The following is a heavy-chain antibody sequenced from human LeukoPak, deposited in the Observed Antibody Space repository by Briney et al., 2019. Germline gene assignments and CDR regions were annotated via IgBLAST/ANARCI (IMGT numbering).Heavy chain of an antibody. D-gene: IGHD6-6*01. CDR2: ISWDGGST. V-gene: IGHV3-43*01. CDR1: GFTFDDYT. CDR3: ARDGGIAARLFDY. Sequence: GGSLRLSCAASGFTFDDYTMHWVRQAPGKGLEWVSLISWDGGSTYYADSVKGRFTISRDNSKNTLYLQMNSLRAEDTAVYYCARDGGIAARLFDYWGQGTLVTVSS. J-gene: IGHJ4*02.